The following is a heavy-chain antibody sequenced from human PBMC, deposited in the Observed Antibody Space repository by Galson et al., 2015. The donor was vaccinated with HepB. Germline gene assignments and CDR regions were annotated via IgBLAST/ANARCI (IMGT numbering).Heavy chain of an antibody. Sequence: SVKVSCKASGGTFSGYAISWVRQAPGQGLEWMGGIIPIFGTANYAQKFQGRVTITADESTSTAYMELSSLRSEDTAVYYCTRVLYYDILTGYNWGQGTLVTVSS. D-gene: IGHD3-9*01. CDR3: TRVLYYDILTGYN. CDR2: IIPIFGTA. V-gene: IGHV1-69*13. J-gene: IGHJ4*02. CDR1: GGTFSGYA.